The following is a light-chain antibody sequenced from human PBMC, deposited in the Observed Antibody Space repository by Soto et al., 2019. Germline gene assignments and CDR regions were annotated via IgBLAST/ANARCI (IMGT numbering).Light chain of an antibody. V-gene: IGLV2-14*03. J-gene: IGLJ1*01. Sequence: QCALTQPASVSGSPGQWITISCTGTSSDVGAYDFVSWYQQHPDKAPKLMIYEVSNRPSGVSHRFSGSKSVNTATLTISGLQAEDEADYYCSSYTTSSTRVFGTGTKVTVL. CDR3: SSYTTSSTRV. CDR1: SSDVGAYDF. CDR2: EVS.